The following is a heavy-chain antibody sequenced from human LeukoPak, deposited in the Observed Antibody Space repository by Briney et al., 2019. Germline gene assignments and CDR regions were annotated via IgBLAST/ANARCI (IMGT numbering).Heavy chain of an antibody. Sequence: PSETLSLTCTVSGGSISSADYYWSWIRQPPGKGPEWIGFIYYSGSTSYNPSLKSRLTIPVDTSRNQFSLKLSSVTAADTAVYFCARTNPDWYFDLWGRGTLVTVSS. CDR3: ARTNPDWYFDL. CDR1: GGSISSADYY. J-gene: IGHJ2*01. D-gene: IGHD1-14*01. CDR2: IYYSGST. V-gene: IGHV4-31*03.